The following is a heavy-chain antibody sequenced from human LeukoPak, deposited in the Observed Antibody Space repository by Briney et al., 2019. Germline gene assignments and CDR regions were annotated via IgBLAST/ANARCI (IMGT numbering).Heavy chain of an antibody. CDR1: GFTFSSYA. Sequence: GGSLRLSCAASGFTFSSYAMIWVRQAPGKGLEWFSAISGSGGSTYYADSVKGRFTISRDNSKNTLYLHMNSLRAEDTAVYYCAKGMYSSSRQNWFDPWGQGTLVTVSP. J-gene: IGHJ5*02. CDR2: ISGSGGST. V-gene: IGHV3-23*01. D-gene: IGHD6-6*01. CDR3: AKGMYSSSRQNWFDP.